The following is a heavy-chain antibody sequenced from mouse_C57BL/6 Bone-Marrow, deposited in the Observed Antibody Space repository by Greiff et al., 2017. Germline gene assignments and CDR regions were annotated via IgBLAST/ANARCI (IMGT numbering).Heavy chain of an antibody. D-gene: IGHD2-1*01. CDR3: TQTPLSYVLSWCFDF. V-gene: IGHV1-15*01. CDR1: GYTFTDYE. CDR2: IDPETGGT. J-gene: IGHJ1*03. Sequence: QVQLQQSGAELVRPGASVTLSCKASGYTFTDYEMHWVKQTPVHGLEWIGAIDPETGGTAYNQKFKGKAILTADKSSSTAYMALRCLTSEDSAVYYFTQTPLSYVLSWCFDFWGTGTTVTVSS.